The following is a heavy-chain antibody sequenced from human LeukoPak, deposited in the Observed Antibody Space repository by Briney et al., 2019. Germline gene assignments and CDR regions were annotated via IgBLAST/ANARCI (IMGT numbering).Heavy chain of an antibody. CDR2: INPSGGST. CDR3: ARDGDIVVVPAAILRI. J-gene: IGHJ3*02. D-gene: IGHD2-2*02. V-gene: IGHV1-46*01. CDR1: GYTFTSYY. Sequence: ASVKVSCKASGYTFTSYYMHWVRQAPGQGLEWMGIINPSGGSTSYAQKFQGRVTMTRDTSTSTVYMELSSLRSEDTAVYYCARDGDIVVVPAAILRIWGQGTMVTVSS.